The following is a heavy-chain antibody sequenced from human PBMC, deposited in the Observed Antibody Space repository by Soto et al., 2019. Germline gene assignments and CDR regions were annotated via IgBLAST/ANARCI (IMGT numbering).Heavy chain of an antibody. CDR3: ARVYDFWSGRGSYGMEV. CDR2: INSDGSST. V-gene: IGHV3-74*01. D-gene: IGHD3-3*01. Sequence: GGSLRLSCAASGFTFSSYWMHWVLQAPGKGLVWVSRINSDGSSTGYADSVKGRFTISRDNAKNTLYLQMNSLRAEDTAVYYCARVYDFWSGRGSYGMEVWGQGTTVTVSS. CDR1: GFTFSSYW. J-gene: IGHJ6*02.